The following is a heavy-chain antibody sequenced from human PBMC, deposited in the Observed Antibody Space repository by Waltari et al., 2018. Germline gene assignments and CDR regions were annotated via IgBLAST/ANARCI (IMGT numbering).Heavy chain of an antibody. CDR1: GGTFSSYA. J-gene: IGHJ5*02. D-gene: IGHD6-13*01. CDR2: IIPIVGTA. V-gene: IGHV1-69*12. Sequence: QVQLVQSGAEVKKPGSSVKVSCKASGGTFSSYAISWVRQAPGQGLEWMGGIIPIVGTANHAQKFQGRVTITADEYTGTAYMVLSSLRSEDTAVYYWARSGQQLPLGWFDPWGQGTLVTVAS. CDR3: ARSGQQLPLGWFDP.